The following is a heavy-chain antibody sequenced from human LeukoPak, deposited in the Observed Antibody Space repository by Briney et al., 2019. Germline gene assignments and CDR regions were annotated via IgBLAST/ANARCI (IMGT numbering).Heavy chain of an antibody. CDR3: AMGEDDILTGYYDY. V-gene: IGHV3-23*01. J-gene: IGHJ4*02. CDR2: ISGSGGST. Sequence: GGSLRLSCAASGFTFSTYAMSWVRQAPGKGLEWVSAISGSGGSTYYADSVKGRFTISRDNSKNTLYLQMNSLRAEDTAVYYCAMGEDDILTGYYDYWGQGTLVTVSS. D-gene: IGHD3-9*01. CDR1: GFTFSTYA.